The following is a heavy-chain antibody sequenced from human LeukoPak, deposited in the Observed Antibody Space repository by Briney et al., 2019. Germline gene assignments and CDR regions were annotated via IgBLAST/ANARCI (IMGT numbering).Heavy chain of an antibody. V-gene: IGHV3-30*18. CDR1: GFTFSSYG. Sequence: GGSLRLSCAASGFTFSSYGMHWVRQAPGKGLEWVAVISYDGSNKYYADSVKGRFTISRDNSKDTLYLQMNSLRAEDTAVYYCAKDMVSFDYWGQGTLVTVSS. D-gene: IGHD3-10*01. CDR3: AKDMVSFDY. J-gene: IGHJ4*02. CDR2: ISYDGSNK.